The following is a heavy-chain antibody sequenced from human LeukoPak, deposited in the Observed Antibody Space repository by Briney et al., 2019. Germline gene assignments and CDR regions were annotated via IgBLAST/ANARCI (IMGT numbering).Heavy chain of an antibody. Sequence: ASVTVSCKASGGTFSSYAISWVRQAPGQGLEWMGGIIPIFGTANYAQKFQGRVTITADESTSTAYMELSSLRSEDTAVYYCARLVTGYSSGWPEPFDYWGQGTLVTVSS. V-gene: IGHV1-69*13. D-gene: IGHD6-19*01. CDR2: IIPIFGTA. CDR3: ARLVTGYSSGWPEPFDY. CDR1: GGTFSSYA. J-gene: IGHJ4*02.